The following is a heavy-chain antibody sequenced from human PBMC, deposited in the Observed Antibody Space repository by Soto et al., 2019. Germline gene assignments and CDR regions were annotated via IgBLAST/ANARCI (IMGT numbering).Heavy chain of an antibody. CDR1: GFTFSSYW. CDR3: ARDPCSGGSCYYGIDY. CDR2: INSDGSST. V-gene: IGHV3-74*01. Sequence: GGSLRLSCAASGFTFSSYWMHWVRQAPEKGLVWVSRINSDGSSTSYADSVKGRFTISRDNAKNTLYLQMNSLRAEDTAVYYCARDPCSGGSCYYGIDYWGQGTLVTVSS. J-gene: IGHJ4*02. D-gene: IGHD2-15*01.